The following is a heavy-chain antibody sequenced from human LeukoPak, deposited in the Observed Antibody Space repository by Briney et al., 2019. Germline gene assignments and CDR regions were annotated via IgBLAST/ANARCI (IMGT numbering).Heavy chain of an antibody. CDR3: AIFHDY. V-gene: IGHV3-7*01. D-gene: IGHD2/OR15-2a*01. CDR1: GFTFSRYW. J-gene: IGHJ4*02. Sequence: GGSLRLSCAASGFTFSRYWMSWVRQVPGKGLEWVANIKQDGSEKYYVDSVKGRFTISRDNTKNSVYLQMNSLRAEDTAVYYCAIFHDYWGQGTLVTVSS. CDR2: IKQDGSEK.